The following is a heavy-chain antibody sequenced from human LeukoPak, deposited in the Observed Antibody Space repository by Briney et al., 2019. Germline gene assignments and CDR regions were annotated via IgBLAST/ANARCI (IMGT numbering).Heavy chain of an antibody. CDR3: ANEVSRSLGLSNFHYYMDV. D-gene: IGHD3-3*01. Sequence: GGSLRLSCAASGFSFNSYGMHWVRQAPGKGLEWVAFIRFYGTTKDYADSVKGRFTISRENYKNTLYLEMDSLRVEDTAVYYCANEVSRSLGLSNFHYYMDVWGKGTTVTVSS. CDR2: IRFYGTTK. J-gene: IGHJ6*03. V-gene: IGHV3-30*02. CDR1: GFSFNSYG.